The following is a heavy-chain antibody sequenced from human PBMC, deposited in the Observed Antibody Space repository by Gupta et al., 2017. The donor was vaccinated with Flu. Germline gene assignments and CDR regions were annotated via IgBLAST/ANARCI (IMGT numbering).Heavy chain of an antibody. CDR2: IGSGSNT. V-gene: IGHV3-48*02. Sequence: EVQLVESGGGLVHPVGSLRLTCVMSGFTFSASHMNWIRQAPGKGLEWIAYIGSGSNTDYADSVRGRFTISRDNARDSLFLQMNSRRDEDTALYYCARDLNWAVIGGGQGANVTVSS. J-gene: IGHJ4*02. CDR3: ARDLNWAVIG. CDR1: GFTFSASH. D-gene: IGHD3-16*02.